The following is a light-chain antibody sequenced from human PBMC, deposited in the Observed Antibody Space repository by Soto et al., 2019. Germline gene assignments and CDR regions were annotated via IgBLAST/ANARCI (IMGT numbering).Light chain of an antibody. J-gene: IGLJ2*01. V-gene: IGLV2-14*01. CDR1: NSDVDGYSS. CDR3: SSYWTNSTT. Sequence: QSALTQPASVSGSPGQSVTISCTGINSDVDGYSSVSWFQQYPGKAPKLLIYGASNRPSGVSNRFSGSKSGNTASLTISGLQADDEANYYCSSYWTNSTTFGGGTQLTVL. CDR2: GAS.